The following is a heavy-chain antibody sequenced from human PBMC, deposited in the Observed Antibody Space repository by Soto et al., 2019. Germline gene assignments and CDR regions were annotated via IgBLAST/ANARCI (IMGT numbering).Heavy chain of an antibody. J-gene: IGHJ6*02. Sequence: TVSAGSLSRYYWIWCRLPPEKRLEWIGSIYYSGSTNYNPSLKSRVTTSVDTSTNQFSLKLSSVTAADTAVYYCSIVNSNWYDHDRMDVSGRGSTDIGS. CDR2: IYYSGST. V-gene: IGHV4-59*12. CDR3: SIVNSNWYDHDRMDV. D-gene: IGHD6-13*01. CDR1: AGSLSRYY.